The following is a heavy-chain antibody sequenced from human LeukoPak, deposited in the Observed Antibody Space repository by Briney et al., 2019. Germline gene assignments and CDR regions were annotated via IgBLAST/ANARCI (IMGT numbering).Heavy chain of an antibody. J-gene: IGHJ4*02. CDR2: ISAYNGNT. D-gene: IGHD3-10*01. CDR3: ARDSVLMVRGATFFDY. Sequence: ASVKVSCKASGYTFTSYGISWVRQAPGQGLEWMGWISAYNGNTNYAQKPQGRVTMTTDTSTSTAYMELRSLRSDDTAVYYCARDSVLMVRGATFFDYWGQGTLVTVSS. V-gene: IGHV1-18*01. CDR1: GYTFTSYG.